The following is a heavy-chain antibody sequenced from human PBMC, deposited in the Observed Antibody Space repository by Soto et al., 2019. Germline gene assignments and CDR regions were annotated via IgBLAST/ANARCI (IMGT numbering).Heavy chain of an antibody. Sequence: QVRLVQPAAEVKKPGASVKVSCKTSGYTFIRYGITWVRQAPGQGLEWMGWISPYNDYTNYAQKFQGRVRMTADTATKTVYLELRPLTSDDTAVYYCARGGYYDDVGGKLTYYGLDVWGQGTTVSVSS. CDR3: ARGGYYDDVGGKLTYYGLDV. CDR2: ISPYNDYT. CDR1: GYTFIRYG. V-gene: IGHV1-18*01. D-gene: IGHD3-16*01. J-gene: IGHJ6*02.